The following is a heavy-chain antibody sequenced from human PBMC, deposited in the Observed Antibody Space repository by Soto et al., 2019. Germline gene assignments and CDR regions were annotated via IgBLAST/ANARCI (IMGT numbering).Heavy chain of an antibody. Sequence: GGSLRLSCAASGLTFSMYWMHWVRQVPGKGPEWVSRINDDGSHTNYADSVKGRFTISRDNAKNTLYLQMNDLRAEDTAVYYCTRGPRSTSTGTGAFWGQGTLVTVSS. CDR1: GLTFSMYW. CDR3: TRGPRSTSTGTGAF. D-gene: IGHD1-1*01. V-gene: IGHV3-74*01. J-gene: IGHJ4*02. CDR2: INDDGSHT.